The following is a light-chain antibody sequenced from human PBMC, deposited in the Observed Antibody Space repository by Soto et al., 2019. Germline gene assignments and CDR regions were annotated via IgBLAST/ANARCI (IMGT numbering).Light chain of an antibody. CDR2: DAS. J-gene: IGKJ4*01. CDR3: QQRSNWLT. CDR1: QSVSSY. V-gene: IGKV3-11*01. Sequence: EIVLTQSPATLSLSPGERATLSCRASQSVSSYLAWYQLKPGQAPRLLIYDASNGATGIPARFSGSGSGTDFTLTISSLEPEDFAVYYCQQRSNWLTFGGGTKVEIK.